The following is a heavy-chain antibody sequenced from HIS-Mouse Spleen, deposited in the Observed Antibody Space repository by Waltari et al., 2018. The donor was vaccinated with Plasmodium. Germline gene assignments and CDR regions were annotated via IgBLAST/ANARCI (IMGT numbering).Heavy chain of an antibody. J-gene: IGHJ4*02. CDR1: GFTFSSYG. D-gene: IGHD1-26*01. CDR2: ISYDGSNI. Sequence: QVQLVESGGGVVQPGRSLRLSCAASGFTFSSYGMHWVRQAPGKGLEWVAVISYDGSNIYYADSVKGRFTISRDNSKNTLYLQMNSLRAEDTAVYYCATPRVGGSYFDYWARERWSPSPQ. V-gene: IGHV3-30*03. CDR3: ATPRVGGSYFDY.